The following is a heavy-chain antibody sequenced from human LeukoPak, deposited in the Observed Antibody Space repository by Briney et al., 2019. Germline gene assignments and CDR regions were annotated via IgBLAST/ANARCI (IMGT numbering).Heavy chain of an antibody. CDR1: GYSFTSYW. CDR3: ARAIAAAGVFYY. D-gene: IGHD6-13*01. J-gene: IGHJ4*02. Sequence: GESLKISCKGSGYSFTSYWIGWVRQMPGKGVEWMGIIYPGDSDTRYSTSFQGQVTISADKSISTAYLQWSSLKASDTAMYVCARAIAAAGVFYYWGQGTLVTVS. CDR2: IYPGDSDT. V-gene: IGHV5-51*01.